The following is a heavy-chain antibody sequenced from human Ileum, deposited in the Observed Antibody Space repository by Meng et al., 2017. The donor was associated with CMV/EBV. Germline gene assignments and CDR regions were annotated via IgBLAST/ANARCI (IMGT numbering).Heavy chain of an antibody. CDR2: IYTSGST. CDR1: VGSNSSDY. Sequence: QVLMPERAPGLINHSTTLSHTFTLFVGSNSSDYSNWIRQPAGKGLEWIGRIYTSGSTNYNPSLKSRVTMSVDTSKNQFSLKLSSVTAADTAVYYCARDSSGNWNYADYWGQGTLVTVSS. D-gene: IGHD1-7*01. CDR3: ARDSSGNWNYADY. V-gene: IGHV4-4*07. J-gene: IGHJ4*02.